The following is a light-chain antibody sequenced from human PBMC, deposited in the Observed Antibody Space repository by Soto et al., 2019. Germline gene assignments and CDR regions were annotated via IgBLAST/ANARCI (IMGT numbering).Light chain of an antibody. CDR1: SSDISGYNY. Sequence: QSALTQPAYVSGSPGQSITISCTGTSSDISGYNYVSWYQQHPGKAPKLMIYEGSKRPSGISNRFSGSKSGNTASLTISGLQAEDEADYYCSSYTSASTLYVFGTGTKLTVL. CDR3: SSYTSASTLYV. V-gene: IGLV2-14*01. CDR2: EGS. J-gene: IGLJ1*01.